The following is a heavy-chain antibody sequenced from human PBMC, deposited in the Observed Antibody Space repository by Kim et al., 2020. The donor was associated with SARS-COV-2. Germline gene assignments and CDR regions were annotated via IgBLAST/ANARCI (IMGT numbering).Heavy chain of an antibody. V-gene: IGHV3-11*04. CDR2: ISSSGSTI. CDR1: GFTFSDYY. D-gene: IGHD3-10*01. J-gene: IGHJ6*02. Sequence: GGSLRLSCAASGFTFSDYYMSWIRQAPGKGLEWVSYISSSGSTIYYADSVKGRFTISRDNAKNSLYLQMNSLRAEDTAVYYCVHHYYGSGSYRAYYYYGMDVWGQGTTVTVSS. CDR3: VHHYYGSGSYRAYYYYGMDV.